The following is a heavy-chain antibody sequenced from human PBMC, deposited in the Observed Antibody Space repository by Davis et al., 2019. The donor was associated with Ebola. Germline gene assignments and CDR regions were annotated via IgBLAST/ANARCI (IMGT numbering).Heavy chain of an antibody. CDR3: ARGWLRSSFDY. J-gene: IGHJ4*02. V-gene: IGHV6-1*01. Sequence: HSQTLSLTCAISGDSVSSAGWNWIRQSPSRGLEWLGRTYYNSKWYNDYAVSVKSRITINPDTSKNQFSLQLNSVTPEDTAVYYCARGWLRSSFDYWGQGTLVTVSS. CDR1: GDSVSSAG. D-gene: IGHD5-12*01. CDR2: TYYNSKWYN.